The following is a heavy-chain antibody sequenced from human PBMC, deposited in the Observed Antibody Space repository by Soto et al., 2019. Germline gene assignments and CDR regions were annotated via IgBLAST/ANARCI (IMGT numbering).Heavy chain of an antibody. Sequence: QVQLVESGGGVVQPGRSLRLSCAASGFTFSSYGMHWVRQAPGKGLEWVAVIWYDGSNKYYADSVKGRFTISRDNSKNTLYLQMNSLRAEDTAVYYCARDRPYCSSTSCYYYYYYHYMDVWGKGTTVTVSS. CDR3: ARDRPYCSSTSCYYYYYYHYMDV. D-gene: IGHD2-2*01. CDR2: IWYDGSNK. V-gene: IGHV3-33*01. CDR1: GFTFSSYG. J-gene: IGHJ6*03.